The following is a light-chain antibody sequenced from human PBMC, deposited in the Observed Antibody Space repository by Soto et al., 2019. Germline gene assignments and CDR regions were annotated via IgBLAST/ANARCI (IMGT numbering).Light chain of an antibody. Sequence: DIQMTQSPSTLSASVGDRVTITCRTSQSINSWLAWFQQKPGKAPKLLFYKASSLESGVPSRFSGSGSETEFTLTISILQPDDFATYYCQQYNIYSWTFGQGTKVEI. J-gene: IGKJ1*01. CDR2: KAS. CDR1: QSINSW. V-gene: IGKV1-5*03. CDR3: QQYNIYSWT.